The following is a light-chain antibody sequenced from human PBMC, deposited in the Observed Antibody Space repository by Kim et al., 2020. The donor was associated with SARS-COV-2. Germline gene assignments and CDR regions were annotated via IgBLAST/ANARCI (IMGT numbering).Light chain of an antibody. J-gene: IGLJ2*01. Sequence: SYELTQPPSVSVSPGQPASITCSRDTLGDQYACWYQQKPGQSPVLVIYQDNKRPSGIPERFSGSNSGNTATLTISGTQAMDEADYYCQAWDSSTVLFGGGTQLTVL. CDR2: QDN. V-gene: IGLV3-1*01. CDR1: TLGDQY. CDR3: QAWDSSTVL.